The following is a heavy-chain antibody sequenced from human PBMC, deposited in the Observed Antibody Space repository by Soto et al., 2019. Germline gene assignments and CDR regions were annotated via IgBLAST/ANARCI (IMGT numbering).Heavy chain of an antibody. CDR3: ARDLLRFLEWLPHYYYHYGMDV. CDR1: GFTFSSYA. CDR2: ISYDGSNK. J-gene: IGHJ6*02. Sequence: QVQLVESGGGVVQPGRSLRLSCAASGFTFSSYAMHWVRQAPGKGLEWVAVISYDGSNKYYADSVKGRFTISRDNSKNTLYLQMNSLRAEDTAVYYCARDLLRFLEWLPHYYYHYGMDVWGQGTTVTVSS. V-gene: IGHV3-30-3*01. D-gene: IGHD3-3*01.